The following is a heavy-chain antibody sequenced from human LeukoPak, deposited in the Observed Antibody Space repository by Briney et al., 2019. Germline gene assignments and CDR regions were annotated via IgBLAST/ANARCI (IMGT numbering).Heavy chain of an antibody. CDR3: ARLGPASSGWPESFDY. CDR1: GFTFNSYW. Sequence: GGSLRLSCAASGFTFNSYWMNWVRQAPGKGLEWVANIKRDGSEKYYVDSVKGRFTISRDNAKNSLDLQMNSLRVEDTAVYFCARLGPASSGWPESFDYWGQGTLVTVSS. D-gene: IGHD6-19*01. V-gene: IGHV3-7*03. CDR2: IKRDGSEK. J-gene: IGHJ4*02.